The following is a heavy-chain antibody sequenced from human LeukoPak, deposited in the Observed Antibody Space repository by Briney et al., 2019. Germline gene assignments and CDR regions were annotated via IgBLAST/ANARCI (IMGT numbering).Heavy chain of an antibody. CDR1: GFTFSSYA. V-gene: IGHV3-23*01. Sequence: GGSLRLSCAASGFTFSSYAMSWVRQALGKGLEWVSAISGSGGSTYYADSVKGRFTISRDNSKNTLYLQMNSLRAEDTAVYYCAKDSALYSSGWSNWFDPWGQGTLVTVSS. CDR3: AKDSALYSSGWSNWFDP. D-gene: IGHD6-19*01. J-gene: IGHJ5*02. CDR2: ISGSGGST.